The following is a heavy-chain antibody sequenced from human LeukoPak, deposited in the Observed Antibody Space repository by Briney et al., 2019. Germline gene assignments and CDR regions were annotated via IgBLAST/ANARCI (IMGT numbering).Heavy chain of an antibody. CDR1: GYTFTGYY. CDR3: AREGLPGSSGYHPTDY. V-gene: IGHV1-2*02. J-gene: IGHJ4*02. CDR2: INPNSGGT. D-gene: IGHD3-22*01. Sequence: ASVKVSCKASGYTFTGYYMHWVRQAPGQGLEWMGWINPNSGGTNYAQKFQGGVTMTRDTSISTAYMELSRLRSDDTAVYYCAREGLPGSSGYHPTDYWGQGTLVTVSS.